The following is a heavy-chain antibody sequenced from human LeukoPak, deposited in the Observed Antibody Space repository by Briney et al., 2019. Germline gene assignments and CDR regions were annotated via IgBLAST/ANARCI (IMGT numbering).Heavy chain of an antibody. V-gene: IGHV4-30-2*01. Sequence: SETLSLTCAVSGGSISSGGYSWRWIRQPPGKGLEWIGYIYHSGSTYYNPSLKSRVTISVDRSKNQFSLKLSSVTAADTAVYYCARVAEVATINSWYFDLWGRGTLVTVST. CDR3: ARVAEVATINSWYFDL. CDR1: GGSISSGGYS. CDR2: IYHSGST. D-gene: IGHD5-24*01. J-gene: IGHJ2*01.